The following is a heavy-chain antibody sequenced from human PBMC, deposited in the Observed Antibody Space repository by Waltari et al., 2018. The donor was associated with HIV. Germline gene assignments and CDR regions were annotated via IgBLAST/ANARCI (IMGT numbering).Heavy chain of an antibody. V-gene: IGHV3-33*01. CDR2: IWYDGTNK. CDR1: GFTFSSYG. CDR3: ARDRSEGGGYYYYGLDV. J-gene: IGHJ6*02. D-gene: IGHD2-15*01. Sequence: QVQLVESGGGVVQPGRSLRLSCAASGFTFSSYGMHWVRQAPGKGVVWVAVIWYDGTNKDYADSVKGRFTISRDNSKNTLYLQMNSLRAEDTAVYYCARDRSEGGGYYYYGLDVWGQGTTVTVSS.